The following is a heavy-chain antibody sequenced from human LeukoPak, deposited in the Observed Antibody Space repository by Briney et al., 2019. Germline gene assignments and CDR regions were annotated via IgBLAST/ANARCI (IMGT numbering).Heavy chain of an antibody. D-gene: IGHD4-17*01. Sequence: SEALSLTCTVSGGSISSSTYYWGWIRQPPGKGLEWIGSIYYSGRTYYNPSLKSRVTISVDTSKNQFSLRLSSVTAADTAVYYCAREDYGDYGGDWFDPWGQGTLVTVSS. V-gene: IGHV4-39*07. CDR3: AREDYGDYGGDWFDP. CDR1: GGSISSSTYY. J-gene: IGHJ5*02. CDR2: IYYSGRT.